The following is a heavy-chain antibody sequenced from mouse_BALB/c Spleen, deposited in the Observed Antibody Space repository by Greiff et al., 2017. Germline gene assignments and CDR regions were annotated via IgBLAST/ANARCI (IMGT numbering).Heavy chain of an antibody. CDR1: GFTFSSYA. Sequence: EVQGVESGGGLVKPGGSLKLSCAASGFTFSSYAMSWVRQTPEKRLEWVASISSGGSTYYPDSVKGRFTISRDNARNILYLQMSSLRSEDTAMYYCARGFTTATFAMDYWGQGTSVTVSS. D-gene: IGHD1-2*01. V-gene: IGHV5-6-5*01. CDR3: ARGFTTATFAMDY. J-gene: IGHJ4*01. CDR2: ISSGGST.